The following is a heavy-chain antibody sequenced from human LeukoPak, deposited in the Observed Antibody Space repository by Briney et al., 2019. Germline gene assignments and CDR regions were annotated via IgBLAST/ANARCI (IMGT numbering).Heavy chain of an antibody. CDR1: GFTFSSYG. Sequence: PGGSLRLSCAASGFTFSSYGLHWVRQAPGKGLEWVAVIWYDESNKYYTDSVKGRFTISRDNSKNTLYLQMNSLRAEDTAVYYWASGGYNYGSGVVYWGQGTLVTVSS. D-gene: IGHD3-10*01. CDR3: ASGGYNYGSGVVY. J-gene: IGHJ4*02. CDR2: IWYDESNK. V-gene: IGHV3-33*01.